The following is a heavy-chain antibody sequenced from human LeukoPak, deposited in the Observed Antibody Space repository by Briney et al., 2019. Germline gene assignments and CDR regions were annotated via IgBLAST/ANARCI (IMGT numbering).Heavy chain of an antibody. Sequence: PGRSLRLSCAASGFTFSSYAMHWVRQAPGKGLEWVAVISYDGSNKYYADSVKGRFTISRDNSKNTLYLQMNSLRAEDTAVYYCAKDRPSGSYPFDYWGQGTLVTVSS. CDR3: AKDRPSGSYPFDY. CDR1: GFTFSSYA. V-gene: IGHV3-30-3*01. CDR2: ISYDGSNK. J-gene: IGHJ4*02. D-gene: IGHD1-26*01.